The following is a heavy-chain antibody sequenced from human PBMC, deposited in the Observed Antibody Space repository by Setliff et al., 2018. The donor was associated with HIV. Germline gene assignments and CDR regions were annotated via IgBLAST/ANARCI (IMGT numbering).Heavy chain of an antibody. CDR1: GYTFTSYG. V-gene: IGHV1-46*03. J-gene: IGHJ6*03. Sequence: ASVKVSCKASGYTFTSYGISWVRQAPGQGLEWMGIINPSGGSTTYAQKFQGRVTMTRDTSASTVYMELSSLRSEDTAVYYCAREARYQDRYYYYMDVWGKGTTVTVSS. D-gene: IGHD1-20*01. CDR3: AREARYQDRYYYYMDV. CDR2: INPSGGST.